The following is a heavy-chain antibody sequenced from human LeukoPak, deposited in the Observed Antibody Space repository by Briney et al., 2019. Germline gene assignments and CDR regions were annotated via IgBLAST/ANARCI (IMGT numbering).Heavy chain of an antibody. CDR1: GGSISSNRDY. CDR3: ARAGGVYDFWSGYYPSNYFDY. J-gene: IGHJ4*02. D-gene: IGHD3-3*01. Sequence: SETLSLTCTVSGGSISSNRDYWDWIRQPPGKGLEWIGEINHSGSTNYNPSLKSRVTISVDTSKNQFSLKLSSVTAADTAVYYCARAGGVYDFWSGYYPSNYFDYWGQGTLVTVSS. CDR2: INHSGST. V-gene: IGHV4-39*07.